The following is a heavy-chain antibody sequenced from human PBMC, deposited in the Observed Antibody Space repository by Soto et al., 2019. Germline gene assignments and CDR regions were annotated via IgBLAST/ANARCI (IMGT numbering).Heavy chain of an antibody. J-gene: IGHJ4*02. CDR3: ARSSITPRLFMYPFDY. V-gene: IGHV4-39*01. Sequence: SETLSLTCTVSGGSITSSSNYWGWIRQPPGKGLECIGNIYYDGNTYYNPSLKSRVTISLDTSKNQFSLRLNSVTAADTAVYYCARSSITPRLFMYPFDYWGQGTLVTVSS. CDR1: GGSITSSSNY. D-gene: IGHD6-6*01. CDR2: IYYDGNT.